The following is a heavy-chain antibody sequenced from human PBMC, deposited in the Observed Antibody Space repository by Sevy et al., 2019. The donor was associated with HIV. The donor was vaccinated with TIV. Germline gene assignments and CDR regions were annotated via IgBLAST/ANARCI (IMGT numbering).Heavy chain of an antibody. J-gene: IGHJ4*02. D-gene: IGHD6-19*01. V-gene: IGHV3-66*01. CDR3: AGWSSAWTLFDY. Sequence: GGSLRLSCAASGFTVSRNYMSWVRQAPGKGLVWVSVIYSDGKTFYADSVQDRFTISRDNSKNTLYLQMNSLRAEDTAVYYCAGWSSAWTLFDYWGQGTLVTVSS. CDR2: IYSDGKT. CDR1: GFTVSRNY.